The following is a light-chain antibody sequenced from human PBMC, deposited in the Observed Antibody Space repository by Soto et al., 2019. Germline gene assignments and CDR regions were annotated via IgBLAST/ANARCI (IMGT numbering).Light chain of an antibody. CDR3: QHYGSSPGYT. V-gene: IGKV3-20*01. J-gene: IGKJ2*01. CDR2: GAS. Sequence: EIVLTQSPGTLSLSPGERATLSCRASQSVTRSYLAWYQQRPGQAPRLLIYGASSRATGIPDRFSGSGSGTDFTLTISRLEPEDFAVYYCQHYGSSPGYTFGQGTKLEIK. CDR1: QSVTRSY.